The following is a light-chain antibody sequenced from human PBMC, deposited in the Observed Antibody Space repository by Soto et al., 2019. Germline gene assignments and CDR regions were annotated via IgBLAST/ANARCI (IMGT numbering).Light chain of an antibody. CDR2: TAS. CDR1: QDIITW. J-gene: IGKJ5*01. Sequence: DIQMTQSPSSVTASVGDRVTITCRASQDIITWLAWYQQKPGKAPNLLIYTASNLQSGVPSRFSGSGSGTHFTLTISSLQPEDVATYYCQKYNSAPQTFGQGTRLEIK. CDR3: QKYNSAPQT. V-gene: IGKV1-12*01.